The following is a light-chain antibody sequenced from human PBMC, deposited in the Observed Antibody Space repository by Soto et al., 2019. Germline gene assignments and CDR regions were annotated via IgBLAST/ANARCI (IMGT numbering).Light chain of an antibody. J-gene: IGKJ1*01. V-gene: IGKV3-15*01. Sequence: EIVMTQSPATLSVSPGERATLSCRASQSVGSNLAWYQQKPGQAPRLLIYGASTRATGIPARFSGSGSGTEFPLPISSLQSEDFAIYFCQQYNNWPPDRTFGQGTKVEIK. CDR1: QSVGSN. CDR2: GAS. CDR3: QQYNNWPPDRT.